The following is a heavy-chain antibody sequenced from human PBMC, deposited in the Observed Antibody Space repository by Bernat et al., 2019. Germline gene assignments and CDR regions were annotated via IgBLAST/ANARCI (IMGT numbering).Heavy chain of an antibody. V-gene: IGHV1-18*04. J-gene: IGHJ4*02. D-gene: IGHD6-13*01. Sequence: QVQLLQSGAEVKKPGASVKVSCKASGYTFTSYGISWVRQAPGQGLEWMGWISAYNGNTNYAQKFQGRVTMTTDRSTSTAYMELRSMTSDDTAVYYCAREHSSSWYMFDYWGQGTLVTVSS. CDR3: AREHSSSWYMFDY. CDR1: GYTFTSYG. CDR2: ISAYNGNT.